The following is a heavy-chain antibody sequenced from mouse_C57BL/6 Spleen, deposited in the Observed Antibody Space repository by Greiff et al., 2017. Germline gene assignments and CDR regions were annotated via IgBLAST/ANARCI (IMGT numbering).Heavy chain of an antibody. J-gene: IGHJ4*01. D-gene: IGHD2-10*01. V-gene: IGHV5-17*01. Sequence: DVMLVESGGGLVKPGGSLKLSCAASGFTFSDYGMHWVRQAPEKGLEWVAYISSGSSTIYYADTVKGRFTISRDNAKNTLFLQMTSLRSEDTAMYYCARRFLLRAMDYWGQGTSVTVSS. CDR1: GFTFSDYG. CDR3: ARRFLLRAMDY. CDR2: ISSGSSTI.